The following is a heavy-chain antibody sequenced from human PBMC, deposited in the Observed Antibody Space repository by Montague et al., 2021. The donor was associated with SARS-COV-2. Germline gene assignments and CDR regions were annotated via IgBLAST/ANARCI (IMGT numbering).Heavy chain of an antibody. CDR3: ARGTKGVSTYDYDSSGYASDY. CDR2: IYHTGST. D-gene: IGHD3-22*01. Sequence: SETLSLTCVVSGDSISTDNWWTWVRLPPGKGLEWVGEIYHTGSTKYKPSLKSRVGMSVDTSKNQFSLKLSSVTAADTAVYYCARGTKGVSTYDYDSSGYASDYWGQGTLVTVSS. V-gene: IGHV4-4*02. J-gene: IGHJ4*02. CDR1: GDSISTDNW.